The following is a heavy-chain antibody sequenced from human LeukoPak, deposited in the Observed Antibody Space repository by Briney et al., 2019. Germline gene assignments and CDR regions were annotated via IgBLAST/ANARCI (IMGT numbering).Heavy chain of an antibody. CDR2: SYGSN. V-gene: IGHV4-59*06. CDR3: ASFTTYDSSGYYFDY. CDR1: GGSIRGYF. D-gene: IGHD3-22*01. J-gene: IGHJ4*02. Sequence: SETLSLTCTVSGGSIRGYFWSWIRQLPGKGLEWIGYSYGSNNYNPSLKNRVTISVDTSKNQFSLQLTSVTAADTAVYYCASFTTYDSSGYYFDYWGQGTLVTVSS.